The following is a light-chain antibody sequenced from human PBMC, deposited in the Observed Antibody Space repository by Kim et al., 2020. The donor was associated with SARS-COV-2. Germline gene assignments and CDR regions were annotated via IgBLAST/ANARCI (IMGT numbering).Light chain of an antibody. CDR2: GAS. CDR3: QKYDSVPHS. J-gene: IGKJ2*03. Sequence: SAAVGDRVPLPCRARQGIFTSLIWYQQKPGKVPKLLIYGASTLQSGVPSRFSGSGSGTDFTLSINSLQPEDVATYYCQKYDSVPHSFGQGTKLEI. V-gene: IGKV1-27*01. CDR1: QGIFTS.